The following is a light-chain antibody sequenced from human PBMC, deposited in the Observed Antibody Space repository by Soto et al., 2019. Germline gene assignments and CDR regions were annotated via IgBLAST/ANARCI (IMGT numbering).Light chain of an antibody. CDR1: ETVSSY. Sequence: DIVLTQSPFTLSLSAGDRATLTCRASETVSSYLLWYQQKPGKDPRLLIYDASERDTGIPARFSGSGSETDFTLTISSLEPEDFGVYYCLHRMSRPLTFGQGTRLEIK. V-gene: IGKV3-11*01. CDR3: LHRMSRPLT. J-gene: IGKJ5*01. CDR2: DAS.